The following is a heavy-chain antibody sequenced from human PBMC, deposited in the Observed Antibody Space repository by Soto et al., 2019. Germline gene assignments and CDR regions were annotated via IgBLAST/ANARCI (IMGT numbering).Heavy chain of an antibody. CDR2: ISYDGSNK. CDR3: ARAPTYPVLAFDI. Sequence: QVQLVESGGGVVQPGRSLRLSCAASGFTFSSYAMHWVRQAPGKGLEWVAVISYDGSNKYYADSVKGRFTISRDNSKNTLYLQMNSLRAEDTAVYYCARAPTYPVLAFDIWGQGTMVTVSS. J-gene: IGHJ3*02. D-gene: IGHD1-1*01. V-gene: IGHV3-30-3*01. CDR1: GFTFSSYA.